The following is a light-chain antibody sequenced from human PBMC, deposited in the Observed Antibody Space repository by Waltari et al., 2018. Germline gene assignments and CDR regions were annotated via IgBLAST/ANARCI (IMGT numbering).Light chain of an antibody. Sequence: QSVLTQPPSVSGAPGQRVTIPCPGSSSNIGPRYDVHGYQQLPGTAPKLLIYDSTNRPSGVPDRFSGSKSGTSASLTIAGLQAEDEADYYCQSYDYMLSGSRVFGGGTKLTVL. CDR3: QSYDYMLSGSRV. CDR1: SSNIGPRYD. V-gene: IGLV1-40*01. CDR2: DST. J-gene: IGLJ3*02.